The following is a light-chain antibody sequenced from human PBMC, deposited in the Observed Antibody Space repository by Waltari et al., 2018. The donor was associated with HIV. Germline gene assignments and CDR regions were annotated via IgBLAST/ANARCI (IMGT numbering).Light chain of an antibody. J-gene: IGKJ1*01. CDR1: PSVRST. CDR2: VSS. CDR3: QKYNNWPRT. Sequence: IVMTHSPAPLSVSPWESATLSFRSSPSVRSTLAWYQQTPCQPPMLLLSVSSTRATGIPARFSGSGSGTEFTLTISSLQSEDFAVYYCQKYNNWPRTFGKGTKVEIK. V-gene: IGKV3-15*01.